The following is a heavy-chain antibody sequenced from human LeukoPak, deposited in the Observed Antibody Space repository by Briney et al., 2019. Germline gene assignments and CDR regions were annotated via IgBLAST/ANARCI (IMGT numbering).Heavy chain of an antibody. V-gene: IGHV3-23*01. CDR3: AKVRPVLPVGDFDY. CDR1: GFTFSTYA. J-gene: IGHJ4*02. CDR2: ISGSGGST. Sequence: GGSLRLSCAASGFTFSTYAMSWVRQAPGKGLEWVSGISGSGGSTYYADSVKGRSTISRDNSKNTLYLQMNSLRAEDTAVYYCAKVRPVLPVGDFDYWGQGTLVAVSS. D-gene: IGHD2-15*01.